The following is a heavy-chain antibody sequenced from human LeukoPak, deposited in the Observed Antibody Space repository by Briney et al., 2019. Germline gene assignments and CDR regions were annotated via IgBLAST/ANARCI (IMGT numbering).Heavy chain of an antibody. V-gene: IGHV4-59*01. CDR2: IYYSGST. D-gene: IGHD2-15*01. CDR1: GGSISSYY. Sequence: SETLSLTCTVSGGSISSYYWSWIRQPPGKGLEWIGYIYYSGSTNYNPSLKSRVTISVDTSKNQFSLKLSSVTAADTAVYYCATYCSGGSCYGYRGQGTLVTVSS. CDR3: ATYCSGGSCYGY. J-gene: IGHJ4*02.